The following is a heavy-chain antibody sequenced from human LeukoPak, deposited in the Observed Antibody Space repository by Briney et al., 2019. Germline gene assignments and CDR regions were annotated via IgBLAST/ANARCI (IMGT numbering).Heavy chain of an antibody. CDR1: GFIFKTYT. Sequence: GGSLRLSCAASGFIFKTYTMTWVRQAPGKGPEWVSSITGDCKYITYADSVKGRFTISRDNAKNSLYLQVASLRGDDTATYYCAREGNDYYYDQWGQGTLVTVSS. CDR2: ITGDCKYI. CDR3: AREGNDYYYDQ. D-gene: IGHD3-16*01. J-gene: IGHJ4*02. V-gene: IGHV3-21*01.